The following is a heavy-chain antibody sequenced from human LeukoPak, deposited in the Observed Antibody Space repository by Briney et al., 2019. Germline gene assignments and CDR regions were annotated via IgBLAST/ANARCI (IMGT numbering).Heavy chain of an antibody. CDR2: INHNGST. CDR3: AGEGDSYVYGYYYYYYMDV. D-gene: IGHD5-18*01. V-gene: IGHV4-34*01. CDR1: GGSFIGYY. J-gene: IGHJ6*03. Sequence: SETLSLTCAVYGGSFIGYYWSWLRQPPGKGLEWIGEINHNGSTNYNPSLKSRVTISVDTSKNQFSLKLSSVTAAGTAVYYCAGEGDSYVYGYYYYYYMDVWGKGTTVTVSS.